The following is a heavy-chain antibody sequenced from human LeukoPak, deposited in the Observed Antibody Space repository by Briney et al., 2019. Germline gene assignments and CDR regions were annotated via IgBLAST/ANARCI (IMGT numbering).Heavy chain of an antibody. CDR3: ARDGYGYNYMDV. Sequence: PGGSLRLSCAASGFTVSTNFMSWVRQAPGKGLEWVAVLYSGGTTYYADSVRGRFTISRDNSKNTLYLQMNSLRAKDTAVYYCARDGYGYNYMDVWGKGTTVTVSS. V-gene: IGHV3-53*01. D-gene: IGHD4-17*01. CDR2: LYSGGTT. J-gene: IGHJ6*03. CDR1: GFTVSTNF.